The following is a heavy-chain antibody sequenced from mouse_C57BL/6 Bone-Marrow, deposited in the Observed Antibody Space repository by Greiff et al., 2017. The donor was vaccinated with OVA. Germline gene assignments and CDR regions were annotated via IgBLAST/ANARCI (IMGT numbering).Heavy chain of an antibody. CDR2: IYYSGTI. V-gene: IGHV3-5*01. CDR3: ARDEGGSYWYFDV. D-gene: IGHD1-1*01. Sequence: EVQLQESGPGLVKPSQTVFLTCTVTGISITTGNYRWSWIRQFPGNKLEWIGYIYYSGTITYNPSFTSRTTITRDTPKNQFFLEMNSLTAEDTATYYGARDEGGSYWYFDVWGTGTTVTVSS. J-gene: IGHJ1*03. CDR1: GISITTGNYR.